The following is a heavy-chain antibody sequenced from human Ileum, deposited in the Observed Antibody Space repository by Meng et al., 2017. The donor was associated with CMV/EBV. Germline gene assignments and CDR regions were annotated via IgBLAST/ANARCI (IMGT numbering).Heavy chain of an antibody. V-gene: IGHV3-30-3*01. CDR3: ARDFDY. J-gene: IGHJ4*02. Sequence: VQLVESGGGVVQPGRSLRLSCAASGVTFSNYEMHWVRQAPGKGLEWVTLVVNDGNKKYYADSVKGRFTISRDNSAKMVYLEMNNLRPEDTAIYYCARDFDYWGQGTLVTASS. CDR1: GVTFSNYE. CDR2: VVNDGNKK.